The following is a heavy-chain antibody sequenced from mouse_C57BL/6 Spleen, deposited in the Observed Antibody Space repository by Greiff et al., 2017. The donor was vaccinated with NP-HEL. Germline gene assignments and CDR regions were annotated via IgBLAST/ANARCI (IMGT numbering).Heavy chain of an antibody. J-gene: IGHJ4*01. CDR1: GFTFSDYG. Sequence: EVKLVESGGGLVKPGGSLKLSCAASGFTFSDYGMHWVRQAPEKGLEWVAYISSGSSTIYYADTVQGRFTISSDNAKNTLFLQMTSLRADDTAMYYCARNILWLRRAGYAMDYWGQGTSVTVSS. D-gene: IGHD2-2*01. CDR3: ARNILWLRRAGYAMDY. CDR2: ISSGSSTI. V-gene: IGHV5-17*01.